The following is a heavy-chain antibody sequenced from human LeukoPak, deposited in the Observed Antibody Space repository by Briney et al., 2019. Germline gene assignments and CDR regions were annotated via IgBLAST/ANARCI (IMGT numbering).Heavy chain of an antibody. D-gene: IGHD3-22*01. Sequence: SETLSLTCTVSGYSISSGYYWGWIRQPPGKGLEWIGSIYHSGSTYYNPSLKSRVTISVDTSKNQFSLKLSSVTAADTAVYYCARDGAQDSSGYYSFDYWGQGTLVTVSS. V-gene: IGHV4-38-2*02. CDR3: ARDGAQDSSGYYSFDY. CDR2: IYHSGST. J-gene: IGHJ4*02. CDR1: GYSISSGYY.